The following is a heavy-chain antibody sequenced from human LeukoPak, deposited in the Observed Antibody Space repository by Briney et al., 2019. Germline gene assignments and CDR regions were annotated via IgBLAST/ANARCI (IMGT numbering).Heavy chain of an antibody. CDR2: ISGSGGST. CDR1: GFTFSSYA. Sequence: GGSLRLSCAASGFTFSSYAMSWVRQAPGKGLEWVSAISGSGGSTYYADSVKGRFTISRDNSKNTLYLQMNSLRAEDTPVYYCAKDLDILTGYYAFQHWGQGTLVTVSS. D-gene: IGHD3-9*01. CDR3: AKDLDILTGYYAFQH. J-gene: IGHJ1*01. V-gene: IGHV3-23*01.